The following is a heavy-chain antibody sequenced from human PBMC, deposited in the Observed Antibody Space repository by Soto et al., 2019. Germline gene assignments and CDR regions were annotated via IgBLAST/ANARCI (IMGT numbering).Heavy chain of an antibody. V-gene: IGHV5-10-1*01. J-gene: IGHJ6*02. Sequence: GESLKISCKGSGYSFTSYWISWVRQMPGKGLEWMGRIDPSDSYTNYSPSFQGHVTISADKSISTAYLQWSSLKASDTAMYYCARQSGYDILTGYYTYYGMDVWGQGTTVTVSS. D-gene: IGHD3-9*01. CDR2: IDPSDSYT. CDR3: ARQSGYDILTGYYTYYGMDV. CDR1: GYSFTSYW.